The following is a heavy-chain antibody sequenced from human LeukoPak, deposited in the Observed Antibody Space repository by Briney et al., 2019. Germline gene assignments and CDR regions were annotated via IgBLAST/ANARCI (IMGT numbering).Heavy chain of an antibody. D-gene: IGHD6-13*01. J-gene: IGHJ3*02. Sequence: PGGSLRLSCAASGFTFSSYSMNWVRQAPGKGLEWVSSISSSSSYIYYADSVKGRFTISRDNAKNSLYLQMNSLRAEDTAVYYCARDRRYSSSWYRRGGDAFDIWGQGTMVTVSS. CDR3: ARDRRYSSSWYRRGGDAFDI. CDR2: ISSSSSYI. CDR1: GFTFSSYS. V-gene: IGHV3-21*01.